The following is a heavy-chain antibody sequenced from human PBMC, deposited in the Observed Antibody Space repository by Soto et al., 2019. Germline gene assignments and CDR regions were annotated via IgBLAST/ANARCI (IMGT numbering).Heavy chain of an antibody. J-gene: IGHJ6*02. CDR3: ARERVTIFGVVISAGMDV. Sequence: QVQLQESGPGLVKPSETLSLICTVSGGSINSYFWNWVRQSPGKGLEWIGYIYYNGSTKYNPSLMSRVTISVDTSKNQFSLKLTSVTAADTAVYYCARERVTIFGVVISAGMDVWGQGTTVTVSS. CDR2: IYYNGST. D-gene: IGHD3-3*01. CDR1: GGSINSYF. V-gene: IGHV4-59*01.